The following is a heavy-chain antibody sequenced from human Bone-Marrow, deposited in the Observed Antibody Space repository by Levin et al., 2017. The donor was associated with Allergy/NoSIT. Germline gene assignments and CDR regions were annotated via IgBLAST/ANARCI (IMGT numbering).Heavy chain of an antibody. J-gene: IGHJ4*02. CDR1: GFAFSNYW. CDR2: INRGGSST. V-gene: IGHV3-74*01. Sequence: GESLKISCAASGFAFSNYWMHWVRQAPGKGLVWVSRINRGGSSTTYADSVKGRFTISRDNAKNTLYLQMNSLRAEDTAVYYCARDPFAYNSGSGSYLDYWGQGTLVSVSS. CDR3: ARDPFAYNSGSGSYLDY. D-gene: IGHD3-10*01.